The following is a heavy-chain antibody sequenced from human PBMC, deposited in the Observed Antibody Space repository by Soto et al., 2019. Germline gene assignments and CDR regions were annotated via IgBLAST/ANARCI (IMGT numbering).Heavy chain of an antibody. CDR2: IIPMIGVA. CDR3: ARGDGGSGGDSGFDF. V-gene: IGHV1-69*02. J-gene: IGHJ4*02. D-gene: IGHD3-10*01. CDR1: GGTFSSYT. Sequence: QVQLVQSGAEVKKPGSSVKVSCKVSGGTFSSYTFTWVRQAPGQGPEWVGRIIPMIGVANYAQKFKGRVTASAAKSTSTAYMELSSLRAGDTAVYYCARGDGGSGGDSGFDFWGQGTLVTVSS.